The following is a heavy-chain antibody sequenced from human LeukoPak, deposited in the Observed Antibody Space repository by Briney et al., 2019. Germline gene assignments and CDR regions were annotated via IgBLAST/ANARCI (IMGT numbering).Heavy chain of an antibody. V-gene: IGHV4-30-2*01. CDR3: ARGRVLDY. J-gene: IGHJ4*02. CDR2: IYHSGST. Sequence: PSETLSLTCAVSGGSISSGGYSWSWIRQPPGKGLEWIGYIYHSGSTYYNPSLKSRVTISVDRSKNQFSLKLSSVTAADTAVYYCARGRVLDYWGQGTLVTVSS. CDR1: GGSISSGGYS.